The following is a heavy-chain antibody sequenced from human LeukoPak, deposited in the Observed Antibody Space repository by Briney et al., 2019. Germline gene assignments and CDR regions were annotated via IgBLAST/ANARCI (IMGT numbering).Heavy chain of an antibody. CDR1: GFTFGDFA. CDR2: ISYDGSNK. J-gene: IGHJ4*02. V-gene: IGHV3-30*04. D-gene: IGHD3-22*01. Sequence: AGGSLRLSCTTSGFTFGDFAMHWVRQAPGKGLEWVAVISYDGSNKYYADSVKGRFTISRDNSKNTLYLQMNSLRAEDTAVYYCASIADDSSDFDYWGQGTLVTVSS. CDR3: ASIADDSSDFDY.